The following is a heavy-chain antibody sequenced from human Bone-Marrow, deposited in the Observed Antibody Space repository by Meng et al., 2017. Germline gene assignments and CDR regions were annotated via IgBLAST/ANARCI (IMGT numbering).Heavy chain of an antibody. J-gene: IGHJ3*02. D-gene: IGHD3-16*02. CDR1: GFTFSSYA. CDR3: TTVPQPNYDYVGGSYRYDDAFDI. CDR2: IKSKTDGGTT. V-gene: IGHV3-15*01. Sequence: GESLKISCAASGFTFSSYAMHWVRQAPGKGLEWVGRIKSKTDGGTTDYAAPVKGRFTISRDDSKHTLYLQMNSLKTEDTAVYYCTTVPQPNYDYVGGSYRYDDAFDIWGQGTMVTVSS.